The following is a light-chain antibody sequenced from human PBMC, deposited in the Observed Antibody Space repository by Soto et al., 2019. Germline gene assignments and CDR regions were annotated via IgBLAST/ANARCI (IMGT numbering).Light chain of an antibody. CDR3: QQYNSYSPT. V-gene: IGKV1-5*01. Sequence: IQVNLSTSAVPASVKDRGTIWWRSSQSISSYLSWYQQKPGKAPKLLIYAASSLESGVPSRFSGSGSGTEFTLTISGLQPGDSATYYCQQYNSYSPTFAQGTKVDI. CDR2: AAS. J-gene: IGKJ1*01. CDR1: QSISSY.